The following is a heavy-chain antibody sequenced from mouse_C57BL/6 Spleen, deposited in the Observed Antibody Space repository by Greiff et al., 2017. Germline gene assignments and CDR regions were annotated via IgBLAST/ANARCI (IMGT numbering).Heavy chain of an antibody. Sequence: EVKLVESGGGLVKPGGSLKLSCAASGFTFSSYAMSWVRQTPEKRLEWVATISDGGSYTYYPDNVKGRFTISRDNAKNNLYLQMSHLKSEDTAMYYGARDYYGSLYAMDYWGQGTSVTVSS. CDR3: ARDYYGSLYAMDY. J-gene: IGHJ4*01. D-gene: IGHD1-1*01. CDR2: ISDGGSYT. V-gene: IGHV5-4*01. CDR1: GFTFSSYA.